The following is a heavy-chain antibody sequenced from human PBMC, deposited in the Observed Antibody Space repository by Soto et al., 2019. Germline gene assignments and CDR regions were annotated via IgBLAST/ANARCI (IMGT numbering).Heavy chain of an antibody. D-gene: IGHD4-17*01. CDR1: GGYRRSGGYY. CDR2: INHSGST. Sequence: SVTLSLTCTFSGGYRRSGGYYLSWIRQPPGKGLEWIGEINHSGSTNYNPSLKSRVTISVDTSKNQFSLKLSSVTAADTAVYYCARDSTVTENWFDPWGQGTLVSVSS. J-gene: IGHJ5*02. CDR3: ARDSTVTENWFDP. V-gene: IGHV4-61*08.